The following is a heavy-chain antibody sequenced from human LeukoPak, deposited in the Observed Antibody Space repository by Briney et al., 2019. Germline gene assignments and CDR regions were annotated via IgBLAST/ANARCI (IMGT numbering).Heavy chain of an antibody. Sequence: SETLSLTCIVSGDSVTNHYWSLIRQPPGKGLEWIGYIYYSGSINYNPSLKSRVTISVDTSRNQFSMKLNSVTAADTAVYYCAGSGGLAIDYWGQGTLVTVSS. V-gene: IGHV4-59*02. J-gene: IGHJ4*02. D-gene: IGHD3-10*01. CDR2: IYYSGSI. CDR3: AGSGGLAIDY. CDR1: GDSVTNHY.